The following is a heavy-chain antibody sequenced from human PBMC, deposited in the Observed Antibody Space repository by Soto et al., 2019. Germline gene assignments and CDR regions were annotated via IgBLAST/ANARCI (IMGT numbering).Heavy chain of an antibody. J-gene: IGHJ5*02. CDR2: ISAHNGNT. D-gene: IGHD3-10*02. CDR3: AIVMYGES. V-gene: IGHV1-18*01. CDR1: GYDFTTYG. Sequence: QVHLVQSVAEVKKPGPSVKVSCKRSGYDFTTYGITWVRPAPGHGLEWMSWISAHNGNTDYAQMLQGRGTVTRDTATTAAYLELSGMRPADTAMYNRAIVMYGESWGQGALVTVSS.